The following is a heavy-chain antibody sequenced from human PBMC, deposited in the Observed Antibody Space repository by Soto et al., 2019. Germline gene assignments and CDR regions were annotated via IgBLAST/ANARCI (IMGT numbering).Heavy chain of an antibody. CDR3: ARLRAQYSEYDTKWGTGDY. J-gene: IGHJ4*02. CDR2: IYPGNSDT. CDR1: GYRFTSYW. Sequence: TGESLKISCQGSGYRFTSYWIGWVRQMPGKGLEWMGIIYPGNSDTRYSPSFQGQVTISADKSITTAYLQWSSLKASDTAMYYCARLRAQYSEYDTKWGTGDYWGQGNLVTVSS. V-gene: IGHV5-51*01. D-gene: IGHD5-12*01.